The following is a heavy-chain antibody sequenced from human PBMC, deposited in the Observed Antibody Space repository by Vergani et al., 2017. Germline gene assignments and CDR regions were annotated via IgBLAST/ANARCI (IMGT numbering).Heavy chain of an antibody. CDR1: GGSISSSNW. V-gene: IGHV4-4*02. J-gene: IGHJ6*02. CDR2: IYHSGST. D-gene: IGHD1-20*01. Sequence: QVQLQESGPGLVKPSGTLSLTCAVSGGSISSSNWWSWVRQPPGKGLEWIGEIYHSGSTNYNPSLKSRVTISVDKSKNQFSLKLSSVTAADTAVYYCSRFLTGTTIYYYYGMDVWGQGTTVTVSS. CDR3: SRFLTGTTIYYYYGMDV.